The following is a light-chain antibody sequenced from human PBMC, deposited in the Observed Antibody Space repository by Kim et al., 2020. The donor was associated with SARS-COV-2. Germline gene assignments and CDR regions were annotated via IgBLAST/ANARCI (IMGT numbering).Light chain of an antibody. J-gene: IGLJ2*01. CDR1: NSNLGTDK. V-gene: IGLV1-44*01. CDR3: SVWDDGLTGPI. Sequence: GQTVTISCSGFNSNLGTDKANWYQQLPGTAPKLLVYGHNQRPSGVSDRFSGSTSGTSATLAISGLQPEDEAMYYCSVWDDGLTGPIFGGGTKLTVL. CDR2: GHN.